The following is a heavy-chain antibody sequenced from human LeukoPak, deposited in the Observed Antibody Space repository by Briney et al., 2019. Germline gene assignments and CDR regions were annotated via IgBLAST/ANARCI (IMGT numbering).Heavy chain of an antibody. CDR3: ASYYYGSGSYVLWFDP. CDR1: GGTFSSYA. CDR2: IVPILGIA. Sequence: SVKVSCKASGGTFSSYAISWVRQAPGQGLEWMGRIVPILGIANYAQKFQGRVTITADKSTSTAYMELSSLRSEDTAVYYCASYYYGSGSYVLWFDPWGQGTLVTVSS. V-gene: IGHV1-69*04. J-gene: IGHJ5*02. D-gene: IGHD3-10*01.